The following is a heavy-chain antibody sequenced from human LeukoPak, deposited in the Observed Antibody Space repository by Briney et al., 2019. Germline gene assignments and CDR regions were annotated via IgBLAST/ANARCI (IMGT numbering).Heavy chain of an antibody. J-gene: IGHJ4*02. V-gene: IGHV1-69*13. D-gene: IGHD3-10*01. CDR1: GGTFSSYA. Sequence: SVKVSCKASGGTFSSYAISWVRQAPGQGLEWMGGIIPIFGTANYAQKFQGRVTITADESTSTAYMELRSLRSDDTAVYYCARENYGYFDYWGQGTLVTVSS. CDR3: ARENYGYFDY. CDR2: IIPIFGTA.